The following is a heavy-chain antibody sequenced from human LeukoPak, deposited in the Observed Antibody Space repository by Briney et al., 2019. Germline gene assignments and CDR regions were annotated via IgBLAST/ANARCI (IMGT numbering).Heavy chain of an antibody. V-gene: IGHV1-69*01. CDR2: IIPIFGTA. J-gene: IGHJ3*02. Sequence: GASVKVSCKASGGTFSSYSISWVRQAPGQGLEWMGRIIPIFGTANYAQKFQGRVTITADASTRTAYMELNSLTSADTAFYYSAITIFGVVIITIDAFDIWGQGTMVTVSS. CDR3: AITIFGVVIITIDAFDI. CDR1: GGTFSSYS. D-gene: IGHD3-3*01.